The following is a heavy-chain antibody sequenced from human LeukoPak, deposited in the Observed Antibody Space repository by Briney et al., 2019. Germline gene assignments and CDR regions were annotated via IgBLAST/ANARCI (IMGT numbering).Heavy chain of an antibody. CDR3: AKDQETIAAAGTGFDY. J-gene: IGHJ4*02. Sequence: GGSLRLSCAASGFTFSDYSMNWVRQAPGKGLEWVSAISGSGGSTYYADSVKGRFTISRDNSKNTLYLQMNSLRAEDTAVYYCAKDQETIAAAGTGFDYWGQGTLVTVSS. CDR2: ISGSGGST. D-gene: IGHD6-13*01. CDR1: GFTFSDYS. V-gene: IGHV3-23*01.